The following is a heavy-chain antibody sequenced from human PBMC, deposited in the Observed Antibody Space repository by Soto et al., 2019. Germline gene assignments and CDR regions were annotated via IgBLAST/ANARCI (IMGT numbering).Heavy chain of an antibody. CDR2: IYYSGST. CDR1: GGSISSYF. Sequence: PSETLSLPCTVSGGSISSYFWSWILQPPGKGLGWIGYIYYSGSTNYNPPLKSRVTISVDTSKTQFPLKLSSVTAADTAVYYCTSGYDFLDAFDIWGQGTMVTVSS. CDR3: TSGYDFLDAFDI. D-gene: IGHD5-12*01. J-gene: IGHJ3*02. V-gene: IGHV4-59*08.